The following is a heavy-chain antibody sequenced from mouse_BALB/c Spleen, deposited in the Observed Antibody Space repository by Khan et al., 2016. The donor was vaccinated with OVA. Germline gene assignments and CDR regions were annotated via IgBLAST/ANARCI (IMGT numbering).Heavy chain of an antibody. CDR3: ARGGGGDRFLY. CDR1: GYTFTDFT. Sequence: QVQLQQSGAELVRPGVSVKISCKGSGYTFTDFTMHWMKQSHAMSLEWIGVISTYYGDADYNQKFKGKATMTVDKSSNTAYMDLARLTSEDSAIYCCARGGGGDRFLYWGQGTLVTVSA. V-gene: IGHV1S137*01. CDR2: ISTYYGDA. J-gene: IGHJ3*01.